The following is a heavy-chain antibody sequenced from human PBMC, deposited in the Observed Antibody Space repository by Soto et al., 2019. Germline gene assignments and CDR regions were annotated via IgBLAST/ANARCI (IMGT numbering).Heavy chain of an antibody. CDR3: ARQSEYYYASGRAAPLYGMDV. D-gene: IGHD3-10*01. CDR2: VYYSGST. V-gene: IGHV4-39*01. CDR1: GGSISSISSY. J-gene: IGHJ6*02. Sequence: SETLSLTCTVSGGSISSISSYWGWIRQPPGKGLEWIGNVYYSGSTYSNPSLKSRLTISADTSKNQFSLKLSSVTAADTAVYFCARQSEYYYASGRAAPLYGMDVWGQGTTVTV.